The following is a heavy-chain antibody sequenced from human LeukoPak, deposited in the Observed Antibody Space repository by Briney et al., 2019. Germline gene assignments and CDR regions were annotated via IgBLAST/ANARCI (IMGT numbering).Heavy chain of an antibody. CDR2: ISGSGSST. Sequence: GSLRLSRAASGVTFNNYAIRWVREAPGRGLGWGSGISGSGSSTYYADSVKGRFALSRDKSKTTLYLQVNSLRDDDRATYYCAKHSSAWSHFDCWGQGTLVTVSS. J-gene: IGHJ4*02. CDR3: AKHSSAWSHFDC. CDR1: GVTFNNYA. V-gene: IGHV3-23*01. D-gene: IGHD6-19*01.